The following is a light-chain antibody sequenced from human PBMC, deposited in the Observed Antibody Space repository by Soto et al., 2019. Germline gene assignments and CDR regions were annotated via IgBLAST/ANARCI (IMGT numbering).Light chain of an antibody. V-gene: IGLV3-21*02. J-gene: IGLJ2*01. Sequence: SYELTQPPSVSVAPGQTARITCGGNNSGSKGVDWYQQKPGQAPVLVVYDVSDRPSGIPERFSGSNSGNTATLTICRVEAGDEADYYCQVYDSSSDRVVFGGGTKLTVL. CDR1: NSGSKG. CDR2: DVS. CDR3: QVYDSSSDRVV.